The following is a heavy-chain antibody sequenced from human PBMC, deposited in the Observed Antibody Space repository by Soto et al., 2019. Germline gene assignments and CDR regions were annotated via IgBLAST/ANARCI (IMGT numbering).Heavy chain of an antibody. J-gene: IGHJ3*02. CDR2: ISPYNGNT. Sequence: GASVKVSCKDSGYRFTSHGMCWVRQAPGQGLERMGWISPYNGNTNYAQKFQGRVTMTTDTSTSTAYIELRSLRSDDTAVYYCARDLLLYFSAGSGLRDNDEAFEILGQGT. V-gene: IGHV1-18*01. CDR3: ARDLLLYFSAGSGLRDNDEAFEI. CDR1: GYRFTSHG. D-gene: IGHD2-15*01.